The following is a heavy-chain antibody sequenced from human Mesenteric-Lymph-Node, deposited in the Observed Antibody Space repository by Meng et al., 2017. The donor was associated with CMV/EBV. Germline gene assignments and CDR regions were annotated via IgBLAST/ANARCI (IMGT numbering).Heavy chain of an antibody. CDR2: ISYDGSNK. CDR1: GFTFSSYA. CDR3: ARDPSTRWYHGNRFDP. Sequence: GGSLRLSCAASGFTFSSYAMHWVRQAPGKGLEWVAVISYDGSNKYYADSVKGRFTISRDNSKNTLYLQINSLRAEDTTVYYCARDPSTRWYHGNRFDPWGQGTLVTVSS. J-gene: IGHJ5*02. V-gene: IGHV3-30*04. D-gene: IGHD2-2*01.